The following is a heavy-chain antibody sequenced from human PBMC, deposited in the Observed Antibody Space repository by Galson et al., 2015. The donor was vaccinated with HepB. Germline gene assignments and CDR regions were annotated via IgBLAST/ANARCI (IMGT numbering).Heavy chain of an antibody. CDR2: ISSNGGST. D-gene: IGHD1-26*01. CDR1: GFTFSSYA. CDR3: ARDREGIVGATRLGMELDY. V-gene: IGHV3-64*02. J-gene: IGHJ4*02. Sequence: SLRLSCAASGFTFSSYAMHWVRQAPGKGLEYVSAISSNGGSTYYADSVKGRFTISRDNSKNTLYLQMGSLRAEDMAVYYCARDREGIVGATRLGMELDYWGQGTLVTVSS.